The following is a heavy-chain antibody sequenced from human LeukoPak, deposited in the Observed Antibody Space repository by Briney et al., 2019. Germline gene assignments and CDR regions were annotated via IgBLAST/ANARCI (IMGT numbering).Heavy chain of an antibody. Sequence: SVKVSCKASGGTFSSNAISWVRQAPGQGLEWMGRIIPIFGTADYAQKFQGRVTITTDESTSTAYMELSSLRSEDTAVYYCAREDYYDSSGSRLYNWFDPWGQGTLVTVSS. V-gene: IGHV1-69*05. J-gene: IGHJ5*02. CDR1: GGTFSSNA. D-gene: IGHD3-22*01. CDR2: IIPIFGTA. CDR3: AREDYYDSSGSRLYNWFDP.